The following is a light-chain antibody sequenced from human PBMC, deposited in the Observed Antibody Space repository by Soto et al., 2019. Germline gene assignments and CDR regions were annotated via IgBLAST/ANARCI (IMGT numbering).Light chain of an antibody. CDR2: AAS. J-gene: IGKJ2*01. CDR3: QQYYSYPGT. V-gene: IGKV1-8*01. Sequence: AIRMTQSPSSLSASTGDRVTITCRASQGISSYLAWYQQKQAEAPKLLIYAASTLQSAVPSRFSGSGSRTYFPLTSSRLQSEDFATYYRQQYYSYPGTFGQGTKLEIK. CDR1: QGISSY.